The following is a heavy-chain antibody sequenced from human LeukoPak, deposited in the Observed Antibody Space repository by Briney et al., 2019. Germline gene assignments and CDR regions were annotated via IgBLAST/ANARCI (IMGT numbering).Heavy chain of an antibody. CDR2: ITGSGTTT. D-gene: IGHD4-17*01. V-gene: IGHV3-23*01. J-gene: IGHJ3*01. Sequence: GGSLRLSCVASGIAFRNYAMTWVRRAPGKGLEWVSSITGSGTTTRYADSVKGRFTISRDNSVDTLYLQVNSLSAEDTAVYYCGIDPNGDYIGAFDFWGQGTKVTASS. CDR1: GIAFRNYA. CDR3: GIDPNGDYIGAFDF.